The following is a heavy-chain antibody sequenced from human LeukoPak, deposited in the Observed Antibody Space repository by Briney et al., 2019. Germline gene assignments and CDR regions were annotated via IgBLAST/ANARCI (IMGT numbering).Heavy chain of an antibody. J-gene: IGHJ5*02. CDR3: VREGTSHNWFDP. D-gene: IGHD2-2*01. Sequence: PSETLSLTCTVSGGSISRGGYYWSWIRQHPGKGLEWIGYIYYSGSTYYNPSLKSRVTISVDTSKNQFSLKLHSVTAADTAVYFCVREGTSHNWFDPWGQGTLVTVSS. CDR1: GGSISRGGYY. CDR2: IYYSGST. V-gene: IGHV4-31*03.